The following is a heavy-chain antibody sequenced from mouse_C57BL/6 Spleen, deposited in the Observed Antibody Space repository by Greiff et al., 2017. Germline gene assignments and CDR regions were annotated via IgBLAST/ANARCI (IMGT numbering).Heavy chain of an antibody. CDR3: ARMGGNYRYAMDY. CDR1: GFSLSTFGMG. J-gene: IGHJ4*01. V-gene: IGHV8-8*01. Sequence: QVTLKVSGPGILQPSQTLSLTCSFSGFSLSTFGMGVGWIRQPSGKGLEWLAHIWWDDDKYYNPALKSRLTISKDTSKNQLFLKIANVDTADTATYYCARMGGNYRYAMDYWGQGTSVTVSS. CDR2: IWWDDDK. D-gene: IGHD2-1*01.